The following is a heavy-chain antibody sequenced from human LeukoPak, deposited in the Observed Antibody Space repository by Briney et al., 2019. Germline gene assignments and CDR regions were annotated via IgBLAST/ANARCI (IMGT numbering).Heavy chain of an antibody. Sequence: SETLSLTCTVSGGSISSYYWSWIRQSPGKGLECIGYIYYTGSTNYNPSLKSRVTISVDTSKNQFSLKLTSVTAADTAVYYCARGMQQLYHFDSWGRGTLVTVSS. CDR1: GGSISSYY. CDR2: IYYTGST. CDR3: ARGMQQLYHFDS. J-gene: IGHJ4*02. D-gene: IGHD6-13*01. V-gene: IGHV4-59*01.